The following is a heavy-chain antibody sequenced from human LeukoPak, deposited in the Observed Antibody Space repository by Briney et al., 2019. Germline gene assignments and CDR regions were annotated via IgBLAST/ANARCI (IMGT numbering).Heavy chain of an antibody. CDR2: INPSGGST. CDR1: GYTFTSYY. D-gene: IGHD2-2*02. Sequence: ASVKVSCKASGYTFTSYYMHWVRQAPGQGLEWMGIINPSGGSTSYAQKFQGRVTMTRDTSTSTVYMELSSLRSEDTAVYYCARDVSCSSTSCYTGLSPFDPWGQGTLVTVSS. CDR3: ARDVSCSSTSCYTGLSPFDP. V-gene: IGHV1-46*01. J-gene: IGHJ5*02.